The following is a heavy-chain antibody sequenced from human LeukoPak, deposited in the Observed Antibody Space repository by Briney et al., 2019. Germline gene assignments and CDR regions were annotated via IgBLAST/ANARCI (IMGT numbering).Heavy chain of an antibody. Sequence: GGSLRLSCAASGFSFSSHGMSWVRQAPGGGLEGGSGIIGGAGGKYYADCVKGRFTISTHNAKNTLYLQMHSLRAEDMAFYYCAKAARMGIAVTHGAFDIWGQGTMVTVSS. CDR1: GFSFSSHG. D-gene: IGHD6-19*01. CDR2: IIGGAGGK. V-gene: IGHV3-23*01. J-gene: IGHJ3*02. CDR3: AKAARMGIAVTHGAFDI.